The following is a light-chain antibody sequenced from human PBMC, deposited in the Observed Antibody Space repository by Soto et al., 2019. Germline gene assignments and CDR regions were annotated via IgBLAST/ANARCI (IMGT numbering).Light chain of an antibody. V-gene: IGLV2-14*01. J-gene: IGLJ3*02. CDR1: SSDVGGYNY. CDR3: SSYTSSSTLGV. Sequence: QSALTQPASVSGSPGQSITISCTGTSSDVGGYNYVSWYQQHPGKAPKLMIYEVSNRPSGVSNRISGSKSGNTASLTISGLQAEDEADYYCSSYTSSSTLGVFGGGTELTVL. CDR2: EVS.